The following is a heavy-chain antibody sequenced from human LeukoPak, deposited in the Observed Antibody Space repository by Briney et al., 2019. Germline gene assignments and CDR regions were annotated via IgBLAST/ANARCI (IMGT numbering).Heavy chain of an antibody. D-gene: IGHD6-13*01. CDR2: IYYSGST. CDR1: GGSISSYY. J-gene: IGHJ4*02. CDR3: AREGIAAAFDY. V-gene: IGHV4-59*12. Sequence: SETLSLTCTASGGSISSYYWSWIRQPPGKGLEWIGYIYYSGSTNYNPSLKSRVTISVDTSKNQFSLKLSSVTAADTAVYYCAREGIAAAFDYWGQGTLVTVSS.